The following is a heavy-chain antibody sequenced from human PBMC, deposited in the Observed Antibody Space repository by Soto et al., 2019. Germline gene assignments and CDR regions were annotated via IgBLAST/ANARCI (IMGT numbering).Heavy chain of an antibody. CDR3: ARDLSLYSSSWWFDP. CDR2: IYYSGST. J-gene: IGHJ5*02. V-gene: IGHV4-59*01. Sequence: PSETLSLTCTVSGGSISSYYWSWIRQPPGKGLEWIGYIYYSGSTNYNPSLKSRVTISVDTSKNQFSLKLSSVTAADTAMYYCARDLSLYSSSWWFDPWGQGTLVTVSS. CDR1: GGSISSYY. D-gene: IGHD6-13*01.